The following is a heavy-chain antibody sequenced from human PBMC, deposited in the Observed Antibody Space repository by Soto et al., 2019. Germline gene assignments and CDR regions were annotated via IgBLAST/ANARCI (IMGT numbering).Heavy chain of an antibody. J-gene: IGHJ4*02. D-gene: IGHD2-21*01. Sequence: QITLKESGPTLVKPTQTLTLTCTFSAFSLSTSGVGVGWIRQPPGKALEWLTFIYWDDDKRYSPSLKSRLTITKDTSKNQVVLTMTNMDPVDTATDSGARLVAAGITYYFDSWGQGTLVTVSS. CDR2: IYWDDDK. CDR3: ARLVAAGITYYFDS. V-gene: IGHV2-5*02. CDR1: AFSLSTSGVG.